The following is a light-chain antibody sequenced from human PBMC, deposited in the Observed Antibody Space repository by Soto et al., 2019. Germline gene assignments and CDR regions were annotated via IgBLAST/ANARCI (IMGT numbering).Light chain of an antibody. CDR1: SSNIGAGYD. V-gene: IGLV1-40*01. Sequence: QSVLTQPPSVSGAPGQRVTISCTRSSSNIGAGYDVHWYQQLPGTAPKLLIYGNSNRPSGVPDRFSGSKSGTSASLAITGLQAEDEADYYCQSSDSSLSGLVFGTGTKLTVI. CDR2: GNS. CDR3: QSSDSSLSGLV. J-gene: IGLJ1*01.